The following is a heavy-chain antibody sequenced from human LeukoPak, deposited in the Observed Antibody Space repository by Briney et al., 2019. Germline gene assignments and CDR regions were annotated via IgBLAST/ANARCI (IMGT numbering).Heavy chain of an antibody. Sequence: PGGPLRLSCAASGFTFSSYSMNWVRQAPGKGLEWVSYISSSSSTIYYADSVKGRFTISRDNAKNSLYLQMNSLRAEDTAVYYCARSIPPRYYDFWSGYWGYYYMDVWGKGTTVTVSS. CDR2: ISSSSSTI. D-gene: IGHD3-3*01. CDR1: GFTFSSYS. J-gene: IGHJ6*03. CDR3: ARSIPPRYYDFWSGYWGYYYMDV. V-gene: IGHV3-48*04.